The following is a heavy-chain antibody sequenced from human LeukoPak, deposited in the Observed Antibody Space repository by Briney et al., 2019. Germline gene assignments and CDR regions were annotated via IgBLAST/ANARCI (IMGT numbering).Heavy chain of an antibody. V-gene: IGHV3-74*01. J-gene: IGHJ4*02. Sequence: TGGSLRHSCAASGFTFSSYWMHWVRQAPGKGLVWVSRINTDGSSTSYADSVKGRFTISRDNSKNTLYLQMNSLRAEDTAVYYCAKDLEYSSSSEDYWGQGTLVTVSS. D-gene: IGHD6-6*01. CDR1: GFTFSSYW. CDR2: INTDGSST. CDR3: AKDLEYSSSSEDY.